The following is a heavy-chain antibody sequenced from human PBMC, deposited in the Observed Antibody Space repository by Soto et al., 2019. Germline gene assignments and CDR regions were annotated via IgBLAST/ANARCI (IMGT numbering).Heavy chain of an antibody. Sequence: EVQLVESGGGLVQPGGSLRLSCAASGFILTSNWMTWVRQAPGKGLERVAIIKKDGSEKYYADAVKGRSTISRDSAKNSLNLQMNSLRAEDTAVYYCASDSTYCGDDCYTGWAFDYWGQGILVTVSS. V-gene: IGHV3-7*03. CDR1: GFILTSNW. CDR3: ASDSTYCGDDCYTGWAFDY. CDR2: IKKDGSEK. J-gene: IGHJ4*02. D-gene: IGHD2-21*02.